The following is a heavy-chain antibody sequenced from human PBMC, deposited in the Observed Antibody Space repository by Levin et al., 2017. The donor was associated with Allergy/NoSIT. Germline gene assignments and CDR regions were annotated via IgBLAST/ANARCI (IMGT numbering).Heavy chain of an antibody. CDR2: IYYSGST. Sequence: SQTLSLTCTVSGGSVSSGSYYWSWIRQPPGKGLEWIGYIYYSGSTNYNPSLKSRATISVDTSKNQFSLKLSSVTAADTAVYYCAREYRITIFGVVIRYFDYWGQGTLVTVSS. D-gene: IGHD3-3*01. V-gene: IGHV4-61*01. J-gene: IGHJ4*02. CDR3: AREYRITIFGVVIRYFDY. CDR1: GGSVSSGSYY.